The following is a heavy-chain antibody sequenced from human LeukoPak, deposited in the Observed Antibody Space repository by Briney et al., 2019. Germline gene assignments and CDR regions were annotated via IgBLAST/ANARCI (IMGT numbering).Heavy chain of an antibody. CDR3: AKAVAGTWDFDY. D-gene: IGHD6-19*01. J-gene: IGHJ4*02. CDR1: GFTFNSYA. CDR2: ISGSGDNT. V-gene: IGHV3-23*01. Sequence: GSLRLSCAASGFTFNSYAMSWVRQAPGKGLEWVSAISGSGDNTFYADSVKGRFTISRDNSKNTVYLQMNSLRAEDTAVYYCAKAVAGTWDFDYWGQGTLVTVSS.